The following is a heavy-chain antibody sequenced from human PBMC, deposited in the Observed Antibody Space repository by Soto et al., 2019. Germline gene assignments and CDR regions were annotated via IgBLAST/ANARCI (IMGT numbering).Heavy chain of an antibody. CDR3: ARAYPPDYRSGSRGSFDY. Sequence: QLQLQESGPGLVKPSQTLSLTCTVSGGSVSRGGYFWNWIRQHPGKGLEWIGYIYYSGSTSYNPSLKKRGSISVDSSNNQFSLRLSSATAADTAVYYCARAYPPDYRSGSRGSFDYWGQGILVTVSA. CDR1: GGSVSRGGYF. D-gene: IGHD3-3*01. V-gene: IGHV4-31*03. CDR2: IYYSGST. J-gene: IGHJ4*02.